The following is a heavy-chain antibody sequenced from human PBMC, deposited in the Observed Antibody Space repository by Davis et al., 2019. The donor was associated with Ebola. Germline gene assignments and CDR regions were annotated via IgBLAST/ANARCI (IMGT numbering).Heavy chain of an antibody. CDR1: GYIFTKYW. D-gene: IGHD1-1*01. CDR2: IFPGDSDT. CDR3: ARLRQLGLDFDF. J-gene: IGHJ4*02. Sequence: GESLKISCKVSGYIFTKYWIGWVRQMPGKGLEWMGHIFPGDSDTRYTPSFEGQVTISADRSISTAYLQWSSLKASDTAIYYCARLRQLGLDFDFWGQGALVTVSS. V-gene: IGHV5-51*01.